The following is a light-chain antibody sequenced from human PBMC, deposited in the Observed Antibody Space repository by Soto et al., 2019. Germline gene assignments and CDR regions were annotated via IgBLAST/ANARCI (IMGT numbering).Light chain of an antibody. CDR1: YSDIGSYND. Sequence: QSVLTQPRSVSGSPGQSVTISCTGTYSDIGSYNDVSWYQHHPAKAPRLMIFDVSQRPSGVPDRFSGSKSGNTASLTISGLQTEDEGDYYCCSYARPYRLMIFGEGTKLTVL. CDR2: DVS. J-gene: IGLJ2*01. CDR3: CSYARPYRLMI. V-gene: IGLV2-11*01.